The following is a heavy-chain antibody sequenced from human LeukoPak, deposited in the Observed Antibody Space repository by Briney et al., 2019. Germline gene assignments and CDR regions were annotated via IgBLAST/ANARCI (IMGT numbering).Heavy chain of an antibody. CDR3: ARESGTYPLPFDP. Sequence: SETLSLTCSVSGYSISSGYYWGWIRQSPVKGLEWIGSMYHSGNSYYNPSLKSRVTILLDMSKNQFSLKLTSVTAADTAVYYCARESGTYPLPFDPWGEGTLVTVSS. J-gene: IGHJ5*02. D-gene: IGHD1-26*01. V-gene: IGHV4-38-2*02. CDR1: GYSISSGYY. CDR2: MYHSGNS.